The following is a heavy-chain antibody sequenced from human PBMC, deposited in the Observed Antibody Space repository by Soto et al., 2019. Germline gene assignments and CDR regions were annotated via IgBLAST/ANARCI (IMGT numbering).Heavy chain of an antibody. V-gene: IGHV4-61*01. J-gene: IGHJ6*02. Sequence: SETLSLTCIVSGDSVSSGNYYWTWIRQPTGKGLEWIGYIYSSGSTKYSPSLKSRVTIPVDTSKNQFSLNLRSVTAADTAVYYCARSYESSGYYYYAMAVWGQGTTVTVSS. D-gene: IGHD3-22*01. CDR3: ARSYESSGYYYYAMAV. CDR1: GDSVSSGNYY. CDR2: IYSSGST.